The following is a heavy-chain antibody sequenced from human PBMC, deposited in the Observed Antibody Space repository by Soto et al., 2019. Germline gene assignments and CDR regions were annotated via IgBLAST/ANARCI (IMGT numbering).Heavy chain of an antibody. J-gene: IGHJ4*02. D-gene: IGHD6-19*01. V-gene: IGHV3-33*01. CDR1: GFTFSSYG. CDR3: ARGGHSSGWNFDY. Sequence: QVQLVESGGGVVQPGRSLRLSCAASGFTFSSYGMHWVRQAPGKGLEWVAVIWYDGSNKYYADSVEGRFTISRDNSKNTLYLQMNSLRAEDTAVYYCARGGHSSGWNFDYWGQGTLVTVSS. CDR2: IWYDGSNK.